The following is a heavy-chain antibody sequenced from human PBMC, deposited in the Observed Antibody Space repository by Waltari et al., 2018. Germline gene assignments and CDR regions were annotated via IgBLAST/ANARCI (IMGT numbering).Heavy chain of an antibody. J-gene: IGHJ3*02. Sequence: QVQLQESGPGLVKPSQTLSLTCTVSGGSISSGDYYWSWIRQPPGKGLEWIGYIYYSVSTYYNPSLKSRVTISVDTSKNQFSLKLSSVTAADTAVYYCARESAFKDIVVVPAAFDAFDIWGQGTMVTVSS. D-gene: IGHD2-2*01. CDR1: GGSISSGDYY. V-gene: IGHV4-30-4*08. CDR2: IYYSVST. CDR3: ARESAFKDIVVVPAAFDAFDI.